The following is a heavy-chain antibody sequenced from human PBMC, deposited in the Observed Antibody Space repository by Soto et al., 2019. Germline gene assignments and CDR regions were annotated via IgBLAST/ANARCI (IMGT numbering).Heavy chain of an antibody. J-gene: IGHJ4*02. CDR3: TRDGYYMSPIYYFDY. CDR1: GGTFTSYA. V-gene: IGHV1-69*01. CDR2: IIPIFGTA. D-gene: IGHD3-3*01. Sequence: QVQLVQSGAEVKKPGSSVKLSCKASGGTFTSYAISWVRQAPGQGLEWMGGIIPIFGTANYAQKFQGSVTITADESTSTAYMERGSLRSEDTAVYYCTRDGYYMSPIYYFDYWGQGTLVTVSS.